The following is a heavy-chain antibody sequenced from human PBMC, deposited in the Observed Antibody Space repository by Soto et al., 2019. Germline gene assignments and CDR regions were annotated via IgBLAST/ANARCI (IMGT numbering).Heavy chain of an antibody. V-gene: IGHV3-23*01. D-gene: IGHD3-3*01. CDR2: ISGSGGST. CDR3: AKDHGLRFSLFDP. CDR1: GFTFSSYA. Sequence: PGGSLRLSCAASGFTFSSYAMSWVRQAPGKGLEWVSAISGSGGSTYYADSVKGRFTISRDNPKNTLYLQINSLRAEDTAVYYCAKDHGLRFSLFDPRGQGTLVTAPQ. J-gene: IGHJ5*02.